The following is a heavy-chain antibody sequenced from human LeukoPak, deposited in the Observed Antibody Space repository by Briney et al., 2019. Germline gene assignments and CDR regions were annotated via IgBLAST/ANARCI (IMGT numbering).Heavy chain of an antibody. J-gene: IGHJ4*02. V-gene: IGHV3-23*01. D-gene: IGHD3-22*01. CDR3: AKVGPLHDSSAGFDY. CDR2: ISGSGGST. Sequence: GGSLRLSCAASGFTFSSYAMSWVRQAPGKGLEWVSAISGSGGSTYFADSVKGRFTISRDNSKNTLYLQMNSLRAEDTAVYYCAKVGPLHDSSAGFDYWGQGTLVTVSS. CDR1: GFTFSSYA.